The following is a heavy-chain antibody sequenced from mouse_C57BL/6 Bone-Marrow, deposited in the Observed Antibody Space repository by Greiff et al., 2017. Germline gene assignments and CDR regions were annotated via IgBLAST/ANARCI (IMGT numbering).Heavy chain of an antibody. D-gene: IGHD2-4*01. Sequence: QVQLQQPGAELVRPGSSVKLSCKASGYTFTSYWMHWVKQRPIQGLEWIGNIDPSDSETHYNQKFKDKATLTVDKSSSTAYMQLSSLTSEDSAVYYCARETGYDYGYWYFDVWGTGTTVTVSA. CDR1: GYTFTSYW. J-gene: IGHJ1*03. V-gene: IGHV1-52*01. CDR2: IDPSDSET. CDR3: ARETGYDYGYWYFDV.